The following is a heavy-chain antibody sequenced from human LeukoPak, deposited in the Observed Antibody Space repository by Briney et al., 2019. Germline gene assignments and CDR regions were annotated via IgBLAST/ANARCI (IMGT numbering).Heavy chain of an antibody. CDR2: IYSDDST. V-gene: IGHV3-66*04. Sequence: PGGSLRLSCAASGFTFSSYWMSWVRQAPGKGLEWVSVIYSDDSTYYADTVKGRFTISRDNPKNTLYLQMNSLRAEDTAVYYCARHLGISVAGSLGYWGQGTLVTVSS. CDR1: GFTFSSYW. J-gene: IGHJ4*02. CDR3: ARHLGISVAGSLGY. D-gene: IGHD6-19*01.